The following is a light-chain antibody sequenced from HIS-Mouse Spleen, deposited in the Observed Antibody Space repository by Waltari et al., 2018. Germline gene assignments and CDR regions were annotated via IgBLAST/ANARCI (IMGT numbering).Light chain of an antibody. Sequence: QSALTQPPSASGSPGQSVTISCTGTSSDVGGYNYVSWYQQHPGKAPKLMIYEVSKRPSGVPDRFSGSKSGTTASLTVSGLQAEDEADYYCSSYAGTYVVFGGGTKLTVL. CDR1: SSDVGGYNY. V-gene: IGLV2-8*01. J-gene: IGLJ2*01. CDR3: SSYAGTYVV. CDR2: EVS.